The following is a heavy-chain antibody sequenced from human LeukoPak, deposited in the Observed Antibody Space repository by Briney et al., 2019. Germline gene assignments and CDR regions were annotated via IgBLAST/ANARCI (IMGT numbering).Heavy chain of an antibody. D-gene: IGHD3-22*01. J-gene: IGHJ4*02. CDR2: ISGSGGST. V-gene: IGHV3-23*01. Sequence: GGSLRLSCAASGFTFRTYWMSWVRQAPGKGLEWVSAISGSGGSTYYADSVKGRFAISRDNSKNTLYLQMNSLRAEDTAVYYCANRPYYYDSSGSHYWGQGTLVTVSS. CDR3: ANRPYYYDSSGSHY. CDR1: GFTFRTYW.